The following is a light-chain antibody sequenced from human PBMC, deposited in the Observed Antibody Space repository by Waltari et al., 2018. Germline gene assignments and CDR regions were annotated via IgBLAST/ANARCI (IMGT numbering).Light chain of an antibody. Sequence: DIVMTHTPDPLAVYLGETDTLNCKSSQSVLYSSDNKNYLAWYQQKPGQPPKLLIYWASTRESGVPDRFSGSGSGTDFTLTISSLQAEDVAVFYCQQYYSSPHTFGQGTKLEIK. CDR2: WAS. CDR1: QSVLYSSDNKNY. V-gene: IGKV4-1*01. J-gene: IGKJ2*01. CDR3: QQYYSSPHT.